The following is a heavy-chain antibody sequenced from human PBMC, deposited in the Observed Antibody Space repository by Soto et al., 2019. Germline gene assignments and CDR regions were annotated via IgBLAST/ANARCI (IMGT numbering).Heavy chain of an antibody. Sequence: EDLPLTCGVYGGTLRAYYWSWFRQPPGKGLEWIGEINHSGGTSYNPSLKSRVTISVDTSKSQFSLKLTSVTAADRAVYYCARGSVETVESSGFDEYLGQGSLV. J-gene: IGHJ4*02. CDR1: GGTLRAYY. CDR3: ARGSVETVESSGFDEY. V-gene: IGHV4-34*01. CDR2: INHSGGT. D-gene: IGHD3-22*01.